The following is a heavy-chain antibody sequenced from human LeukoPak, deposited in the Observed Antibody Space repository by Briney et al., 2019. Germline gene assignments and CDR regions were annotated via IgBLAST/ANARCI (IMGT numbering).Heavy chain of an antibody. CDR2: MNPNSGNT. Sequence: ASAKVSCKASGYTFTSYDINWVRQATGQGLEWMGWMNPNSGNTGHAQKFQGRVTMTRNTSISTAYMELSSLRSEDTAVYYCARVSYCTNGVCYFASWGYYYYYYMDVWGKGTTVTVSS. J-gene: IGHJ6*03. CDR1: GYTFTSYD. D-gene: IGHD2-8*01. V-gene: IGHV1-8*01. CDR3: ARVSYCTNGVCYFASWGYYYYYYMDV.